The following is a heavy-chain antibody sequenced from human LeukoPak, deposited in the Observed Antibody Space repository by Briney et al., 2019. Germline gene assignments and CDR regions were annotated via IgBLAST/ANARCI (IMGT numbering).Heavy chain of an antibody. Sequence: GGSLRLSCAASGFTFSSYGMHWVRQAPGKGLEWVAVIWYDGSNKYYADSVKGRITISRDNSKNTLYLQMNSLRAEDTAVYYCARGRDAGRYYYYYMDVWGKGTMVTVSS. CDR1: GFTFSSYG. CDR3: ARGRDAGRYYYYYMDV. CDR2: IWYDGSNK. D-gene: IGHD2-8*01. J-gene: IGHJ6*03. V-gene: IGHV3-33*01.